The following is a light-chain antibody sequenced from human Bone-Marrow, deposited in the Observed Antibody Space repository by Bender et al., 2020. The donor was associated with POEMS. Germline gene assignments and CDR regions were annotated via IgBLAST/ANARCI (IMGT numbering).Light chain of an antibody. J-gene: IGLJ3*02. CDR3: SSYASSTNLV. CDR2: EGS. Sequence: QSALTQPASVSGSPGQSITISCTATSSDVGNFYLVSWYQQYPGKAPKLLIYEGSKRPSGVSSRFSGSKSGSTASLTISGLQAEDEADYYCSSYASSTNLVFGGGTKLTVL. V-gene: IGLV2-14*02. CDR1: SSDVGNFYL.